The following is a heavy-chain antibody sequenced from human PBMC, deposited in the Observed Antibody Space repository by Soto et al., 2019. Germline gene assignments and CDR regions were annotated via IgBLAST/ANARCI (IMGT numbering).Heavy chain of an antibody. D-gene: IGHD5-12*01. Sequence: ASVKVSCTVSGYTLTELSMHWVRQAPGKGLEWMGGLDPEDGETIYAQKFQGRVTMTEDTSTDTAYMELSSLRSEDTAVYYCATASSGYDLPSFDYWGQGTLVTVSS. V-gene: IGHV1-24*01. CDR3: ATASSGYDLPSFDY. CDR2: LDPEDGET. J-gene: IGHJ4*02. CDR1: GYTLTELS.